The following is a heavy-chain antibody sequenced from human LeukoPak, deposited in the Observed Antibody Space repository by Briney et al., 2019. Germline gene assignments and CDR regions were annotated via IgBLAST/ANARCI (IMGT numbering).Heavy chain of an antibody. CDR3: ARGLRIINGLDV. J-gene: IGHJ6*02. Sequence: ASVKVSCEASGYTLIDYYIYWVRQAPGQGLEWLGWLNPHSGGTNYAQKFQGRVTLTSDTSISTAYMELSLLTSDDTAIYYCARGLRIINGLDVWGQGTTVIVSS. CDR2: LNPHSGGT. D-gene: IGHD2-15*01. CDR1: GYTLIDYY. V-gene: IGHV1-2*02.